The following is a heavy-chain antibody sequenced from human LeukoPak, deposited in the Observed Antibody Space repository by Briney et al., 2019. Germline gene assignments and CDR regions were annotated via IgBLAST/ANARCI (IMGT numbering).Heavy chain of an antibody. V-gene: IGHV3-23*01. CDR2: VSDSGDGT. CDR3: ANGLSPDY. J-gene: IGHJ4*02. Sequence: GGSLRLSCAASGFTFSSYAMTWVRQAPGKGLEWVSGVSDSGDGTYYADSVKGRFTISRDDSKNTLYLQMNSLRDEDTALYYCANGLSPDYWGQGTLVTVSS. D-gene: IGHD4/OR15-4a*01. CDR1: GFTFSSYA.